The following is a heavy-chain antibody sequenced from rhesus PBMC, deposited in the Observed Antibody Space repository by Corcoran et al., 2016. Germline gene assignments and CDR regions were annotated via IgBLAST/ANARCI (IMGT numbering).Heavy chain of an antibody. V-gene: IGHV4-76*01. J-gene: IGHJ4*01. CDR1: GYSISSGYD. Sequence: QVQLQESGPGVVKPSETLSLTCAVSGYSISSGYDWSWIRQPPWKGLEWIGYIYGSSGSTNYNPSLKNRVTISKDTSKNQFSLKLSSVTAADTAVYYCARDRYSWNREYYFDYWGQGVLVTVSS. CDR2: IYGSSGST. CDR3: ARDRYSWNREYYFDY. D-gene: IGHD1-1-1*01.